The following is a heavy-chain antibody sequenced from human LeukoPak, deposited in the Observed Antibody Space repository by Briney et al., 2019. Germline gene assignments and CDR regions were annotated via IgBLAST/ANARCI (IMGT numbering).Heavy chain of an antibody. Sequence: GSLRLSCAASGFTFSSYAMSWVRQAPGKGLEWVSAISGSGGSTYYADSVKGRFTISRDNSKNTLYPQMNSLRAEDTAVYYCANSYRRVVPAALYYFDYWGQGTLVTVSS. V-gene: IGHV3-23*01. CDR2: ISGSGGST. J-gene: IGHJ4*02. CDR1: GFTFSSYA. D-gene: IGHD2-2*01. CDR3: ANSYRRVVPAALYYFDY.